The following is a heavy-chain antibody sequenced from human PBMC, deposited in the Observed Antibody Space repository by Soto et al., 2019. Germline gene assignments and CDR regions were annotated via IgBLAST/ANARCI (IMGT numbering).Heavy chain of an antibody. D-gene: IGHD1-7*01. Sequence: GGSLRLSCAASGFTFSNYWMSWVRQAPGKGLEWVANIKQDGSEKYYVDSVKGRFTLSRDNAKNSLQLQMNSLRAEDTAIYFCARVAYSHVWIYDYWGQGTLVTVSS. J-gene: IGHJ4*01. CDR1: GFTFSNYW. CDR3: ARVAYSHVWIYDY. CDR2: IKQDGSEK. V-gene: IGHV3-7*01.